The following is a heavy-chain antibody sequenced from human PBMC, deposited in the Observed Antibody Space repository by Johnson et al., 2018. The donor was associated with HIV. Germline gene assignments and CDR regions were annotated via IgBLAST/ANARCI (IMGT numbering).Heavy chain of an antibody. V-gene: IGHV3-30*02. Sequence: QVQLVESGGGVVQPGGSLRLTCKASGFSFSNYAIHWVRQAPGKGLEWVTFIQFDGSNKYSADFVKGRFTISRDTSKKSVFLQMNNLRPEDTAVYYCAKETRDSRSAFDVWGQGTLVTVSS. D-gene: IGHD4-11*01. CDR2: IQFDGSNK. CDR3: AKETRDSRSAFDV. CDR1: GFSFSNYA. J-gene: IGHJ3*01.